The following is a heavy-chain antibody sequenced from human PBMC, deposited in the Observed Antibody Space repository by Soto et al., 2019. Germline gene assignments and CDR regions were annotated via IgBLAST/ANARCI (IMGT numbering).Heavy chain of an antibody. CDR3: ARDPSGHPPLYRFDP. Sequence: PLETPCLTCTLSRDSTSNYYLHWVPPPPGKGLEWIGYIYYTGDTNYNPSLKSRVTISLDTSKNQFSLKLSSVTAADTAVYYCARDPSGHPPLYRFDPWGQGTLVTVSS. CDR1: RDSTSNYY. J-gene: IGHJ5*02. V-gene: IGHV4-59*01. CDR2: IYYTGDT. D-gene: IGHD1-26*01.